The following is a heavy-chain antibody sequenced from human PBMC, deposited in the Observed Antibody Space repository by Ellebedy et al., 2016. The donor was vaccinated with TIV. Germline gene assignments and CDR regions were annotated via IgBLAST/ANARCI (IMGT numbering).Heavy chain of an antibody. V-gene: IGHV3-23*01. D-gene: IGHD2-15*01. CDR2: ISGSGGST. J-gene: IGHJ4*02. CDR1: GFTFSSYA. CDR3: AKGSSWLVVVAYIDY. Sequence: GGSLRLXXAASGFTFSSYAMSWVRQAPGKGLEWVSAISGSGGSTYYADSVKGRFTISRDNSKNTLYLQMNSLRAEDTAVYYCAKGSSWLVVVAYIDYWGQGTLVTVSS.